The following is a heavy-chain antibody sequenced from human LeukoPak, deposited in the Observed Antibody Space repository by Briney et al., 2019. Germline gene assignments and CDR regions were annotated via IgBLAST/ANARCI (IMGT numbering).Heavy chain of an antibody. Sequence: SETLSLTCTVSGGSISSYYWSWIRQPPGKGLEWIGYIYYSGTTNYNPSLKSRVTISVDTSKNRFSLKLSSVTAADTAVYYCARGVYIAAAQYGYWGQGTLVSVSS. CDR3: ARGVYIAAAQYGY. V-gene: IGHV4-59*01. D-gene: IGHD6-13*01. CDR1: GGSISSYY. CDR2: IYYSGTT. J-gene: IGHJ4*02.